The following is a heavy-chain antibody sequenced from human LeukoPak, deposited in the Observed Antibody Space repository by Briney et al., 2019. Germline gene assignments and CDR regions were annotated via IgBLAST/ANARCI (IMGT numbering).Heavy chain of an antibody. J-gene: IGHJ4*02. V-gene: IGHV1-69*13. CDR2: IIPIFGTA. D-gene: IGHD3-10*01. CDR1: GGTFSSYA. Sequence: ASVKVSCKASGGTFSSYAISWVRQAPGQGLEWMGGIIPIFGTANYAQKFQGRVTITADESTSTAYMELSSLRSEDTAMYYCASENYGSGFDYWGQGTLVTVSS. CDR3: ASENYGSGFDY.